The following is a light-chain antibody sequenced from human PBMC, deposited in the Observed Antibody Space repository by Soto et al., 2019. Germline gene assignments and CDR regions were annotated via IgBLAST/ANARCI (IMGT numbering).Light chain of an antibody. CDR2: EVT. CDR1: SGDVGGYNY. Sequence: QSVLTQPPSASGSPGQSVTISCTGASGDVGGYNYVSWDQQHPGKAPKLMIYEVTKRPSGVPDRFSGSKSGNTASLSVSGLQAEGEADYYCSSYAGSNKSVFGTGTKVTVL. J-gene: IGLJ1*01. CDR3: SSYAGSNKSV. V-gene: IGLV2-8*01.